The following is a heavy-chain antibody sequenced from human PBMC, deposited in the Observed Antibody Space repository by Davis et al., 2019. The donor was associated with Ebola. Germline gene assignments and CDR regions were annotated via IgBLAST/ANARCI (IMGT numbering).Heavy chain of an antibody. D-gene: IGHD3-3*01. CDR1: GFTFSSYG. J-gene: IGHJ6*02. V-gene: IGHV3-43*02. CDR3: AKDSTIFGLYGMDV. Sequence: GESLKISCAASGFTFSSYGMHWVRQAPGKGLEWVSLISGDGGSTYYADSVKGRFTISRDNSKNSLYLQMNSLRTEDTALYYCAKDSTIFGLYGMDVWGQGTTVTVSS. CDR2: ISGDGGST.